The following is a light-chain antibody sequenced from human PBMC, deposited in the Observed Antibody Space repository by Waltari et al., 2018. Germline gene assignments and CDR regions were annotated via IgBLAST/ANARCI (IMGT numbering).Light chain of an antibody. Sequence: DIVVTQSPDSLTLSVGERATIQFTSSQSVLYRSNTKYYLSWYQQKSGQSPSLLIYWASTREAGVPDRFSGSGSGTDFTLTINGLQPEDAAVYFCHQYYLTPWTFGQGTKLEIK. V-gene: IGKV4-1*01. CDR2: WAS. J-gene: IGKJ1*01. CDR1: QSVLYRSNTKYY. CDR3: HQYYLTPWT.